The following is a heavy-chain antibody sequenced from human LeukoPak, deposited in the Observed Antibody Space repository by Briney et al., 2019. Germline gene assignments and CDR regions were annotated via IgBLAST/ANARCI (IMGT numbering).Heavy chain of an antibody. CDR3: AREASDAFDI. V-gene: IGHV3-33*01. Sequence: GRSLRLSRAASGFTFSSYDMHWVRQAPGKGLEWVALIWYDGSNKNYADSVKGRFTISRDNSKNTLFLQMNSLRAEDTAVYYCAREASDAFDIWGQGTMVTVSS. J-gene: IGHJ3*02. CDR1: GFTFSSYD. CDR2: IWYDGSNK.